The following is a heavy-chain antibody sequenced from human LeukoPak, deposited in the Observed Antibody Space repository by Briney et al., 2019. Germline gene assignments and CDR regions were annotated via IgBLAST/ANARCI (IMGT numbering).Heavy chain of an antibody. CDR1: GGSFSGYY. V-gene: IGHV4-34*01. J-gene: IGHJ4*02. D-gene: IGHD3-3*01. CDR2: INHSGST. CDR3: ARARIFRWFDY. Sequence: SETLSLTCAVYGGSFSGYYWSWIRQPPGKGLEWIGEINHSGSTNYNPSLKSRVTMSVDTSKNQFSLKLSSVTAADTAVYYCARARIFRWFDYWGQGTLVTVSS.